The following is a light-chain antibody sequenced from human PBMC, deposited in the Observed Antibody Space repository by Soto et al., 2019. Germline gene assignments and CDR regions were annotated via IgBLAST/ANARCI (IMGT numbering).Light chain of an antibody. V-gene: IGKV3-20*01. Sequence: EIVLTQSPGTLSLSPGERATLSCRASQSVSSNYVAWYQQKPGQAPRLLIYGASTKATGIPDRFSGSGSGTDFTLTINRLEPEDFAVNYCQQYGNSLWTFGQGTKVEIK. CDR2: GAS. J-gene: IGKJ1*01. CDR3: QQYGNSLWT. CDR1: QSVSSNY.